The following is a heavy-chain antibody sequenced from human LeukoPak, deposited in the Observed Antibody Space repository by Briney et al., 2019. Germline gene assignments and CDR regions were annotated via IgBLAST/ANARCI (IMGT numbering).Heavy chain of an antibody. Sequence: GGSLRLSCVASGFTFNNYYMSWIRQAPGQGLEWISYISSSGTTIYHADSVKGRLTISRDNAKKSLYLQMNSLRAEDTAVYYCARGSSSWLNWFDPWGQGTLVTVSS. CDR1: GFTFNNYY. D-gene: IGHD6-13*01. CDR3: ARGSSSWLNWFDP. V-gene: IGHV3-11*01. J-gene: IGHJ5*02. CDR2: ISSSGTTI.